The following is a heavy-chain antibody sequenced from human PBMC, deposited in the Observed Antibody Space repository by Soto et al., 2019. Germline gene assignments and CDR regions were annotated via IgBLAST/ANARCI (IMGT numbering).Heavy chain of an antibody. V-gene: IGHV4-59*01. CDR1: GGSISGYY. D-gene: IGHD3-10*01. J-gene: IGHJ4*02. CDR3: ARESYYGSGATVVAY. CDR2: IYYSGTT. Sequence: QVQLQESGPGLVRPSETLSLTCTVSGGSISGYYWSWIRQPPGKGLEWIGYIYYSGTTSYNPSLNSRLTMSVDTSKNQFSLKVNSVTAADPAVYYCARESYYGSGATVVAYWGQGTLVTVSS.